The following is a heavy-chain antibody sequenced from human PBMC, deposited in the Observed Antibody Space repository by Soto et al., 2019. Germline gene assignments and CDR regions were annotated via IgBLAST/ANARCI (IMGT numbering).Heavy chain of an antibody. D-gene: IGHD2-2*01. J-gene: IGHJ5*02. CDR1: GFTFSSYS. V-gene: IGHV3-48*01. CDR2: ISSSSSTI. CDR3: AREYCSSTSCLNWFDP. Sequence: LRLSCAASGFTFSSYSMNWVRQAPGKGLEWVSYISSSSSTIYYADSVKGRFTVSRDNAKNSLYLQMNSLRAEDTAVYYCAREYCSSTSCLNWFDPWGQGTLVTVSS.